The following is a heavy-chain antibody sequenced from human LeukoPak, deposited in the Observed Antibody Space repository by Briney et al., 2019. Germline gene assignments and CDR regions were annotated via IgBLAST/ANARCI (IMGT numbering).Heavy chain of an antibody. CDR3: ARVNKPADYCYYGLDV. V-gene: IGHV3-48*01. D-gene: IGHD1/OR15-1a*01. Sequence: PGGSLRLSCAASRFTFGSYSMNWVRQAPGEGLEWVSYIRSSSSIIYYADSVKGRFTVSRDNAKNSLYLQMNSLRAEDTAVYYCARVNKPADYCYYGLDVWGQGTTVTVSS. CDR2: IRSSSSII. CDR1: RFTFGSYS. J-gene: IGHJ6*02.